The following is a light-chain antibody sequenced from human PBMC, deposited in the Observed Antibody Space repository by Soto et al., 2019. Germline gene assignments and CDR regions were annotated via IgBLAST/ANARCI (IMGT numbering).Light chain of an antibody. Sequence: QSVLTQAASVSGSPGQSITVSCSGTSCDVGSYNLVSWYQQHPGKARKLLIYEGSKRLSGVSNRFSGSKSGNTASLTISGLQGEDEADYYCCSYAGSSTLVFGGGTKLTVL. CDR2: EGS. CDR3: CSYAGSSTLV. J-gene: IGLJ2*01. V-gene: IGLV2-23*01. CDR1: SCDVGSYNL.